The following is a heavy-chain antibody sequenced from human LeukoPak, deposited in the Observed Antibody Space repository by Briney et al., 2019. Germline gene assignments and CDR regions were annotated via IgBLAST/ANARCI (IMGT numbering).Heavy chain of an antibody. CDR3: AKDLTLGSSSWFDP. Sequence: GGSLRLSCAASGFTFSSYGMHWVRQAPGKGLEWVAFIRYDGSNKYYVDSVKGRFTISRDNSKNTLYLQMNSLRAEDTAVYYCAKDLTLGSSSWFDPWGQGTLVTVSS. V-gene: IGHV3-30*02. CDR2: IRYDGSNK. J-gene: IGHJ5*02. D-gene: IGHD6-13*01. CDR1: GFTFSSYG.